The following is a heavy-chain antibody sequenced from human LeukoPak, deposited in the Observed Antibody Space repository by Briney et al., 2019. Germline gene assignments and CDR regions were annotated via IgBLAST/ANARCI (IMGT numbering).Heavy chain of an antibody. V-gene: IGHV3-33*01. D-gene: IGHD1-14*01. CDR1: GFTFGGYG. J-gene: IGHJ4*02. Sequence: GGSLRLSCAGSGFTFGGYGMHWFRQTPGKGLEWVAVIAYDGSRAFYADSVKGRFTISRDNSKNTMSVHIDDLRAEDTAVYYCTRYNNDHFDYWGEGTLVTVSS. CDR3: TRYNNDHFDY. CDR2: IAYDGSRA.